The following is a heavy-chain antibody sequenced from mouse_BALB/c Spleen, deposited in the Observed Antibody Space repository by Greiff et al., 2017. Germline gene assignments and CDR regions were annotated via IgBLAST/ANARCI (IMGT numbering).Heavy chain of an antibody. CDR2: ISDGGSYT. CDR1: GFTFSDYY. Sequence: EVMLVESGGGLVKPGGSLKLSCAASGFTFSDYYMYWVRQTPEKRLEWVATISDGGSYTYYPDSVKGRFTISRDNAKNNLYLQMSSLKSEDTAMYYCARGNYYGSSYNFDVWGAGTTVTVSS. V-gene: IGHV5-4*02. J-gene: IGHJ1*01. CDR3: ARGNYYGSSYNFDV. D-gene: IGHD1-1*01.